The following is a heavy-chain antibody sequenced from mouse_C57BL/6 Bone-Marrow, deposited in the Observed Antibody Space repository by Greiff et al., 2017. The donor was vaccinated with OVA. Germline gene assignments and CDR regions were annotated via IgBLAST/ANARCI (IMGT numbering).Heavy chain of an antibody. CDR2: IDPTNDYT. Sequence: VQLQQSGAELARPGASVKMSCKASGYTFTSYTIHWVKQRPGQGLEWIGYIDPTNDYTNYNQKFKGKATLTADKSSSTAYMQLSSLTSEDYAVYYCTRGYYFDYWGQGTTLTVSS. CDR1: GYTFTSYT. V-gene: IGHV1-4*01. CDR3: TRGYYFDY. J-gene: IGHJ2*01.